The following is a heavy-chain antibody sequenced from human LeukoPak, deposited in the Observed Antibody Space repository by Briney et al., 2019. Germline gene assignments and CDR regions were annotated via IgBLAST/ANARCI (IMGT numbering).Heavy chain of an antibody. CDR3: ARHVGLGDAFDI. D-gene: IGHD3-10*01. Sequence: SETLSFTCTVSGVSISSSSYYWGWIRQPPGKGLEWIGSIYYSGSTNYNPSLKSRVSISVDTSKNHFSLKLSSVTAADTAVYYCARHVGLGDAFDIWGQGTMVTVSS. J-gene: IGHJ3*02. CDR2: IYYSGST. V-gene: IGHV4-39*01. CDR1: GVSISSSSYY.